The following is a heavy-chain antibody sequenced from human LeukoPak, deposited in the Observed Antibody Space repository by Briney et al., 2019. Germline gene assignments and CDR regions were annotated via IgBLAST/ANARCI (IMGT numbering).Heavy chain of an antibody. CDR3: ARDIGQLWLQAFDI. V-gene: IGHV6-1*01. D-gene: IGHD5-18*01. Sequence: SQTLSLTCAISGDSVSSNSATWNWIRQSPSRGLEWLGRTYYRSKWVNDYAVSVKSRITINTDTSKNQVSLQLNSVAPEDTAVYYCARDIGQLWLQAFDIWGQGTMVTVSS. J-gene: IGHJ3*02. CDR1: GDSVSSNSAT. CDR2: TYYRSKWVN.